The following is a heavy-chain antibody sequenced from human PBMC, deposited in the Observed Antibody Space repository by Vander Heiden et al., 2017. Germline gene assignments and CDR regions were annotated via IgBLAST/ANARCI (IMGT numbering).Heavy chain of an antibody. Sequence: QVQLQESGPGLVTPSQTLSRTCTVSGGSISSGDYYWSWIRQHPGKGLEWIAYIYYSGSTYGNTYYNPSLESRLTISVDTSKNQFSLKLSSVTAADTAVYYCATYYYDSSGYVWFDPWGQGLLVTVSS. D-gene: IGHD3-22*01. J-gene: IGHJ5*02. V-gene: IGHV4-31*03. CDR2: IYYSGSTYGNT. CDR1: GGSISSGDYY. CDR3: ATYYYDSSGYVWFDP.